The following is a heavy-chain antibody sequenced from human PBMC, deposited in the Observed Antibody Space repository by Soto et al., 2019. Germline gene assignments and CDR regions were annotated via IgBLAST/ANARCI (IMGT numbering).Heavy chain of an antibody. D-gene: IGHD1-7*01. CDR3: ASRDPGTSVDY. V-gene: IGHV4-31*09. Sequence: SETLSLTCTVSGGPISSGGYYWTWIRQHPGKGLEWIGYIYYSGSTYYNPSLKSRVTISLDKSENQFSLKVTSLTAADTAVYYCASRDPGTSVDYWGQGTLVTVSS. J-gene: IGHJ4*02. CDR2: IYYSGST. CDR1: GGPISSGGYY.